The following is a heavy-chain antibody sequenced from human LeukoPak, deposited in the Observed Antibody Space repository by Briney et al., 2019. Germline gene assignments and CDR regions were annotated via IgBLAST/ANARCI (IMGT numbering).Heavy chain of an antibody. CDR1: GYTFTSYD. V-gene: IGHV1-8*03. CDR3: ARAREAIAQEGEVNWFDP. J-gene: IGHJ5*02. D-gene: IGHD3-16*01. Sequence: ASVKVSCKASGYTFTSYDINWVRQATGQGLEWMGWMNPNSGNTGYAQKFQGRVTITRNTSISTAYMELSSLRSEDTAVYYCARAREAIAQEGEVNWFDPWGQGTLVTVSS. CDR2: MNPNSGNT.